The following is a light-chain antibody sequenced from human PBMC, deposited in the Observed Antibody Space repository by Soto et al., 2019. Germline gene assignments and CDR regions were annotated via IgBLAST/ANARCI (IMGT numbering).Light chain of an antibody. CDR1: NSNIGDNY. CDR3: GTWDSSLSAGV. Sequence: QSVLTQPPSVSAAPGQKVTISCSGSNSNIGDNYVSWYQQLPGAAPKLLIYDNNKRPSGIPDRFSGSKSGTSATLGITGLQTGDEGDYYCGTWDSSLSAGVFGGGTKVTVL. J-gene: IGLJ3*02. V-gene: IGLV1-51*01. CDR2: DNN.